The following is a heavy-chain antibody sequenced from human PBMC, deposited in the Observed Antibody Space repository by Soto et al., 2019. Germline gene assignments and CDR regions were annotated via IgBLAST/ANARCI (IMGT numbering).Heavy chain of an antibody. V-gene: IGHV1-69*12. Sequence: QVQLVQSGAEVKKPGSSVKVSCKASGGTFSSYAISWVRQAPGQGLEWMGGIIPIFGTANYAQKFQGRGTMTADESPSTAYMEVSSLRSEDTPAYYCARHVPAAGYYYGMDVWGQGATVTVSS. CDR3: ARHVPAAGYYYGMDV. D-gene: IGHD2-2*01. CDR1: GGTFSSYA. J-gene: IGHJ6*02. CDR2: IIPIFGTA.